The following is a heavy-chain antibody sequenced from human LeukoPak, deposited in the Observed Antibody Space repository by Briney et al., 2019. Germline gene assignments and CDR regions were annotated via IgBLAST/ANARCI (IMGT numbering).Heavy chain of an antibody. V-gene: IGHV3-23*01. J-gene: IGHJ6*03. CDR3: AKRGNPAVGHHYLDV. CDR1: GFTFSSYD. Sequence: GRSLRLSCAASGFTFSSYDMSWVRQAPGKGLEWVSSITLSGGSTFYADSVKGRFTISRDNSKNTLYLQMNSLGAEDTAVYYCAKRGNPAVGHHYLDVWGEGTTVSVSS. CDR2: ITLSGGST. D-gene: IGHD2-2*01.